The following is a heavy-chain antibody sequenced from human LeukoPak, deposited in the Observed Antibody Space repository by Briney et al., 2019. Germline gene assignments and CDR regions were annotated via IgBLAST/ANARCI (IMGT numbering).Heavy chain of an antibody. CDR3: TRVLGD. Sequence: PGGSLRLSCAASGFTFSNYWMHWVRQAPGKGLVWVSRVNSEGSSTSYADSVRGRFTISRYNAKNTLYLQMNSLRAEDTAVYYCTRVLGDWGQGTLVTVSS. CDR1: GFTFSNYW. J-gene: IGHJ4*02. CDR2: VNSEGSST. V-gene: IGHV3-74*01. D-gene: IGHD3-16*01.